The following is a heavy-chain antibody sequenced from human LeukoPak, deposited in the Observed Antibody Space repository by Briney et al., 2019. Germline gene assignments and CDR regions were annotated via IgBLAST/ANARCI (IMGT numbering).Heavy chain of an antibody. Sequence: GGSLRLSCAASGFTFSDYSMYWVRQAPGKGLEWVAAISYDGTNRYDADSVKGRFTISRDNSKNTLYLQMNSLRAEDTAVYYCAKGRGFGELSDAFDIWGQGTMVTVSS. J-gene: IGHJ3*02. V-gene: IGHV3-30-3*01. CDR3: AKGRGFGELSDAFDI. D-gene: IGHD3-10*01. CDR2: ISYDGTNR. CDR1: GFTFSDYS.